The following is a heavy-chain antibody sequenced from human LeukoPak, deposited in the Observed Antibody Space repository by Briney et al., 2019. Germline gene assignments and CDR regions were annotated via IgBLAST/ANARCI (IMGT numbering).Heavy chain of an antibody. CDR3: LSSGYYGVLDY. V-gene: IGHV4-34*01. D-gene: IGHD3-22*01. CDR1: GGSFSGYY. Sequence: PSETLSLTCAVYGGSFSGYYWSWIRQPPGKGLEWIGEINHSGSTNYNPSLKGRVTISVDTSKNQFSLKLSSVTAADTAVYYCLSSGYYGVLDYWGQGTLVTVSS. CDR2: INHSGST. J-gene: IGHJ4*02.